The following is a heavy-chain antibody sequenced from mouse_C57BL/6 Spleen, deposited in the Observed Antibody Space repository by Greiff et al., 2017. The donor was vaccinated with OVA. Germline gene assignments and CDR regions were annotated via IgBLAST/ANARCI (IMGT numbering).Heavy chain of an antibody. Sequence: QVHVKQPGAELVRPGSSVKLSCKASGYTFTSYWMDWVKQRPGQGLEWIGNIYPSDSETHYNQKFKDKATLTVDKSSSTAYMQLSSLTSEDSAVYYCARPITTVVGGYFDYWGQGTTLTVSS. J-gene: IGHJ2*01. D-gene: IGHD1-1*01. CDR1: GYTFTSYW. V-gene: IGHV1-61*01. CDR3: ARPITTVVGGYFDY. CDR2: IYPSDSET.